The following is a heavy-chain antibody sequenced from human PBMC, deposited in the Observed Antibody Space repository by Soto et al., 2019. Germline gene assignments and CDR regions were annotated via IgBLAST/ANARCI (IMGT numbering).Heavy chain of an antibody. CDR2: IYPCDSDS. CDR1: GYSFRTYW. J-gene: IGHJ4*02. D-gene: IGHD3-10*01. V-gene: IGHV5-51*03. CDR3: ARERAYSYGAGSYPSY. Sequence: EVQLVPSGAEVRKPGESLKISCKGSGYSFRTYWIGWVRQMPGKGLEWMGIIYPCDSDSRYSPSFQGQVTFSADKSLNTAYLQWSSLKASDTAIYYCARERAYSYGAGSYPSYWGQGTLVAVSS.